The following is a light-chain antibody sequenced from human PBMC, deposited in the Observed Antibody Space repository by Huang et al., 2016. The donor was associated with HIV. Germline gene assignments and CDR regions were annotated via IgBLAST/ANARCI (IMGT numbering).Light chain of an antibody. CDR1: QVISNS. V-gene: IGKV1-NL1*01. CDR3: QQYYRPPYT. CDR2: AAS. Sequence: DIQMTQSQSSLSASVGDRVTITCRASQVISNSLAWYQQKPGKAPNLLITAASRLESEVPSRCSGGGSGTDYTLTISSLQPEDFATYYCQQYYRPPYTFGQGTKLDIK. J-gene: IGKJ2*01.